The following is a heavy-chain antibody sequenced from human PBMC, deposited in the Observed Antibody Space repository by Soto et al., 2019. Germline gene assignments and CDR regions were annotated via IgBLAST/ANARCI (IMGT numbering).Heavy chain of an antibody. CDR2: ISYDGSYK. CDR1: GFTFSSYA. Sequence: QVQLVESGGGVVQPGRSLRLSCAASGFTFSSYAMHWVRQAPGKGLEWEAVISYDGSYKYYADSVKGRFTISRDNSKNTLYLQMNSLRAEDTAVYYCARDYYRFNSGYGFSMDVWGQGTTVTVSS. V-gene: IGHV3-30-3*01. CDR3: ARDYYRFNSGYGFSMDV. D-gene: IGHD5-12*01. J-gene: IGHJ6*02.